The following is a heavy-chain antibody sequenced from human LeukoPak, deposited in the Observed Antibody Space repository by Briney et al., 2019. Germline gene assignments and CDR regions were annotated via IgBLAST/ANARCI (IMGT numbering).Heavy chain of an antibody. V-gene: IGHV1-46*01. CDR2: INPSGGST. D-gene: IGHD2-2*01. CDR1: GYTFTSYY. CDR3: ARDWAQRRFDP. J-gene: IGHJ5*02. Sequence: ASVKVSCKASGYTFTSYYMHWVRQAPGQGLEWMGIINPSGGSTTYAQKFQGRVTMTRDTSTSTVYMELSSLRSEDTAVYYCARDWAQRRFDPWGQGTLVTVSS.